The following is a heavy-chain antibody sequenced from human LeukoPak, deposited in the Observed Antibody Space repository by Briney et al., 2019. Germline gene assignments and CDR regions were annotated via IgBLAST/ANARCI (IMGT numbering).Heavy chain of an antibody. J-gene: IGHJ5*02. V-gene: IGHV4-34*01. Sequence: PSETLSLTCAVYGGSFSGYYWSWIRQPPGKGLEWIGEFNHSGSTNYNPSLKSRVTISVDTSKNQFSLKLSSVTAADTAVYYCARGLLAAAASTNWLDPWGQGTLVTVSS. CDR3: ARGLLAAAASTNWLDP. CDR1: GGSFSGYY. CDR2: FNHSGST. D-gene: IGHD6-13*01.